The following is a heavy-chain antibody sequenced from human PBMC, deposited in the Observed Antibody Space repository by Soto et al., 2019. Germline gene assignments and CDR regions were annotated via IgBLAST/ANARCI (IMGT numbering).Heavy chain of an antibody. CDR3: ARSFGWYAIDH. CDR2: IHHSGST. Sequence: QMQLQESGPGLVKPSETLSLTCAVSSASIITEQRWTWVRQPPGKGLEWIGEIHHSGSTNNNPSLRSRVTMSVEKSKNQFSLNLNSGTAADTALYYCARSFGWYAIDHWGQGTLVIVSS. V-gene: IGHV4-4*02. D-gene: IGHD6-19*01. CDR1: SASIITEQR. J-gene: IGHJ4*02.